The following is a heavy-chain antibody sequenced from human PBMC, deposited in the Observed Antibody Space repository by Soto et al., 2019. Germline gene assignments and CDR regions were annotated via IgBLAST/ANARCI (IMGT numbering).Heavy chain of an antibody. V-gene: IGHV3-23*01. CDR2: ISGSGGST. CDR3: AKVRGSGWYVDD. J-gene: IGHJ4*02. Sequence: GGSLRLSCAASGFTFSSYAMSWVRQAPGKGLEWVSAISGSGGSTYYADSVKGRFTISRDNSKNTLYLQMNSLRGEDTAVYYCAKVRGSGWYVDDWGEGTLVTVSA. CDR1: GFTFSSYA. D-gene: IGHD6-19*01.